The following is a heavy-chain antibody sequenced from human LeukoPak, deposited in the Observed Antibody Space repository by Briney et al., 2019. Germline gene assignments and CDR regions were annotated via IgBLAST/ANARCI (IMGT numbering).Heavy chain of an antibody. CDR1: GFTFSSYE. V-gene: IGHV3-48*03. CDR3: ARVLDGCDY. Sequence: PGGSLRLSCAASGFTFSSYEMNWVRQAPGKGLEGVSYISNSGSIIYYADSVKGRFTISRDNAKNSLYLQVNSLRAEDTAVYYCARVLDGCDYWGQGTLVTVSS. CDR2: ISNSGSII. D-gene: IGHD2-15*01. J-gene: IGHJ4*02.